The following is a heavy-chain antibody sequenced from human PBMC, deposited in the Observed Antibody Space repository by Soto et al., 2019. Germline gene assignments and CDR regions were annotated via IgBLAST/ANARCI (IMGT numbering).Heavy chain of an antibody. J-gene: IGHJ3*02. CDR2: INPGNGDT. D-gene: IGHD1-26*01. CDR1: GYTFTTYT. Sequence: QVQLVQSGAEVKKPGASVKVSCRASGYTFTTYTLLWVRQAPGQRLEWMAWINPGNGDTKYSQNFQGRVTATRDTSASTAYIEMSSLRSEDTATYYSARKQPGFQIGWAWALDIWGQGTMVTVSS. CDR3: ARKQPGFQIGWAWALDI. V-gene: IGHV1-3*01.